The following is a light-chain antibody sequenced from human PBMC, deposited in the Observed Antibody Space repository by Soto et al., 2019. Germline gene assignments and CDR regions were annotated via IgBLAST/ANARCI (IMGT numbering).Light chain of an antibody. V-gene: IGKV1-39*01. CDR1: QSISSY. CDR3: QQSYSTSIT. CDR2: AAS. Sequence: DIQMTQSPSSLSASVGDRATITCRASQSISSYLNWYQQKPGKAPKLLIYAASSLQSGVPSRFSGSGSGTDFTLTISSLQPEDFATYYCQQSYSTSITFGQGTRLRL. J-gene: IGKJ5*01.